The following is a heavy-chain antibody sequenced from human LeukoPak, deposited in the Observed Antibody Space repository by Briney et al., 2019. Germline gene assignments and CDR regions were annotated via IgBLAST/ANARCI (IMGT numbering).Heavy chain of an antibody. V-gene: IGHV4-39*07. D-gene: IGHD3-16*01. CDR2: IYYSGST. CDR3: TRGAGWLIDY. CDR1: GGSISSSSYY. Sequence: PSETLSLTCTVSGGSISSSSYYWGWIRQPPGKGLEWIGSIYYSGSTYYNPSLKSRVTISADTSKNQFSLKLNSLTTADTAVYYCTRGAGWLIDYWGQGILVAVSS. J-gene: IGHJ4*02.